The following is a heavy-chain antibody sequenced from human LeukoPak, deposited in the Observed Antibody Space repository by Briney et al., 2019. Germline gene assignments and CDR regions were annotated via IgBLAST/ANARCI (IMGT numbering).Heavy chain of an antibody. CDR3: ARGIESYGDYGY. CDR2: MYNSGST. V-gene: IGHV4-59*01. CDR1: GGSISGSY. D-gene: IGHD4-17*01. Sequence: SETLSLTCTVSGGSISGSYWSWIRQPPWKGLEWIAYMYNSGSTNYNPSLKSRVTISIDTSKNQFSLKLSSLPAADTALYYCARGIESYGDYGYWGQGILVTVSS. J-gene: IGHJ4*02.